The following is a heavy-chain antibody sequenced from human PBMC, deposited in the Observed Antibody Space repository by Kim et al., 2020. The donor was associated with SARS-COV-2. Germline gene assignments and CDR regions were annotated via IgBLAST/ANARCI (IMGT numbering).Heavy chain of an antibody. CDR2: T. D-gene: IGHD5-18*01. Sequence: TNYAQKLQGRVTMTTDTSTSTAYMELRSLRSDDTAVYYCARDNSYGYVDYWGQGTLVTVSS. CDR3: ARDNSYGYVDY. J-gene: IGHJ4*02. V-gene: IGHV1-18*01.